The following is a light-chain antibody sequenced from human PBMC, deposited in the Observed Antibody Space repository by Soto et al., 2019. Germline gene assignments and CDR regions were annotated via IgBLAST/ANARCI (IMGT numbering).Light chain of an antibody. CDR1: SSDVGSYND. V-gene: IGLV2-14*01. Sequence: QSALTQPASVSGSPGQPITISCTGTSSDVGSYNDVSWYQQHPGKAPKLMIYDVSNRPSGVSNRFSGSKSGNTASLTISGLQAEDEADYYCSSYTSSSTSVVFGTGTKVTVL. CDR3: SSYTSSSTSVV. J-gene: IGLJ1*01. CDR2: DVS.